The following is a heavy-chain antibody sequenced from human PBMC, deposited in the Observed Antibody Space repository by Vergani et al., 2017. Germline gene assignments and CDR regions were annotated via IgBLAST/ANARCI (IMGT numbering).Heavy chain of an antibody. J-gene: IGHJ5*02. Sequence: EVQLVQSGAEVKKPGATVKISCKVSGYTFTDYYMHWVQQAPGKGLEWMGLVDPEDGETIYAEKFQGRVIITADTSTDTAYMELSSLRSEDTAVYYCATDYTYYDILTGYANWFDPWGQGTLVTVSS. D-gene: IGHD3-9*01. V-gene: IGHV1-69-2*01. CDR3: ATDYTYYDILTGYANWFDP. CDR2: VDPEDGET. CDR1: GYTFTDYY.